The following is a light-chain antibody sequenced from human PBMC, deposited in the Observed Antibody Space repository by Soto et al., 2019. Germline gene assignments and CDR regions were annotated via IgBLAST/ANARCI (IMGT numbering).Light chain of an antibody. CDR2: EVT. CDR3: CSYTSASTQV. J-gene: IGLJ1*01. Sequence: QSVLTQPASVSGSPGQSITISCTGTSRDVGGYDYVSWYQQLQGKAPKLLIYEVTNRPSGASQRFSGSKSGNTASLTISGRQADDEADYYCCSYTSASTQVFGTGTKVT. CDR1: SRDVGGYDY. V-gene: IGLV2-14*01.